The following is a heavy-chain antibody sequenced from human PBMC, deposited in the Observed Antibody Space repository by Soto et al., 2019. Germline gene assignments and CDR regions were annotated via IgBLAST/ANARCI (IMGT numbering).Heavy chain of an antibody. CDR1: GFTFSSSA. J-gene: IGHJ4*02. CDR2: ISGSGGTT. CDR3: AKRACTNGVCYTPFEY. V-gene: IGHV3-23*01. D-gene: IGHD2-8*01. Sequence: GGSLRLSCAASGFTFSSSAMSWVRQAPGKGLEWVSAISGSGGTTYYADSVKGRFTISRDDSKNTLSLQMNSLRAEDTAVYYCAKRACTNGVCYTPFEYWGQGTLVIFTS.